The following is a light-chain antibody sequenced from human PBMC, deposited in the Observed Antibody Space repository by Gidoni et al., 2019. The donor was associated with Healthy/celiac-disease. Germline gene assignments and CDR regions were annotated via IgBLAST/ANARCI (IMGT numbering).Light chain of an antibody. CDR3: QQDYSTPLT. V-gene: IGKV4-1*01. Sequence: DIVMTQSPDPLAVSLGERATINCKPSQSVLYSSNNKNYLAWYQQKPGQPPKLLIYWASTRESGVPDRFSGSGSGTDFTLTISSLQAEDVAVYYCQQDYSTPLTFGGGTKVEIK. CDR2: WAS. J-gene: IGKJ4*01. CDR1: QSVLYSSNNKNY.